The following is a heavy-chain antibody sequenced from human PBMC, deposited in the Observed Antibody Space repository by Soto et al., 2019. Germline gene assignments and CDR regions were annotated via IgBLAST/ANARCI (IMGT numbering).Heavy chain of an antibody. V-gene: IGHV3-23*01. CDR2: ISGSGIST. CDR3: AKEGEHSSGWANFDY. Sequence: EVPLLESGGGLVQPGGSLRLSCAASGFTFSSYAMSWVRQAPGKGLEWVSAISGSGISTYYADSVKGRFTISRDNYKNTLYLQMNSLRAEDTAVYYCAKEGEHSSGWANFDYWGQGTLVTVSS. D-gene: IGHD6-19*01. CDR1: GFTFSSYA. J-gene: IGHJ4*02.